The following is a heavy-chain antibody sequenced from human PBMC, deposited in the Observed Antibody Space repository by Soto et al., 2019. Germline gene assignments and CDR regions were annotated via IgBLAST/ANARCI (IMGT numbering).Heavy chain of an antibody. Sequence: PSETLSLTCTVSGGSISSSSYYWGWIRQPPGKGLEWIGSIYYSGSTYYNPSLKSRVTISVDTSKNQFSLKLSSVTAADTAVYYCARGSVLLWFGELFPPFDYWGQGTLVTVSS. D-gene: IGHD3-10*01. V-gene: IGHV4-39*01. J-gene: IGHJ4*02. CDR2: IYYSGST. CDR1: GGSISSSSYY. CDR3: ARGSVLLWFGELFPPFDY.